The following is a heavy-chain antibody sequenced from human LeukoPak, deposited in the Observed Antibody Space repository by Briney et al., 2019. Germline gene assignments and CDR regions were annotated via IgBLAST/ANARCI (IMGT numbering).Heavy chain of an antibody. Sequence: SGGSLRLSCAASGFTFDDYAMHWVRQAPGKGLEWVSGISWNSGSIGYADSVKGRFTISRDNAKNSLYLQMNSLRAEDTAVYYCASPQDLYCSGGSCYSGGFDYWGQGTLVTVSS. V-gene: IGHV3-9*01. CDR1: GFTFDDYA. D-gene: IGHD2-15*01. J-gene: IGHJ4*02. CDR3: ASPQDLYCSGGSCYSGGFDY. CDR2: ISWNSGSI.